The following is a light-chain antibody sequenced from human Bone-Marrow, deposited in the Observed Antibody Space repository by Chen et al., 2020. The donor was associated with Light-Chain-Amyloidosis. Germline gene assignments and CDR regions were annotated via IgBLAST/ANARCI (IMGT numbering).Light chain of an antibody. CDR3: QSADSSGTYEVI. V-gene: IGLV3-25*03. Sequence: SYCPTHAPPVSVSPGPQARNPRPGDDLPTKYAYWYQQKPGQAPVLVIHRDTERPSGISERFSGSSSGTTATLTISGVQAEDEADYHCQSADSSGTYEVIFGGGTKLTVL. J-gene: IGLJ2*01. CDR1: DLPTKY. CDR2: RDT.